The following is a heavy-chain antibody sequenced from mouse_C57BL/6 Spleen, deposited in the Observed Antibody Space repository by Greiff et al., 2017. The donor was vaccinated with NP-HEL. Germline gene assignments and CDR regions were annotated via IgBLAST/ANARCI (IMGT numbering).Heavy chain of an antibody. CDR3: ARREGYYFDY. Sequence: VQLQESGPELVKPGASVKMSCKASGYTFTSYWMDWVKQRPGQGLEWIGNIYPSDSETHYNQKFKDKATLTVDKSSSTAYIQLSSLTSEDSAVYYCARREGYYFDYWGQGTTLTVSS. V-gene: IGHV1-61*01. CDR2: IYPSDSET. CDR1: GYTFTSYW. J-gene: IGHJ2*01.